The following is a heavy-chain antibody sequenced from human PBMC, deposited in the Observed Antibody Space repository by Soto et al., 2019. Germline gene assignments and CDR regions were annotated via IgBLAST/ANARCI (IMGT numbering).Heavy chain of an antibody. CDR2: IYHSGST. CDR3: ARVQRTGGY. V-gene: IGHV4-30-2*01. CDR1: GGSISSGGYS. Sequence: PSETLSLTCSVSGGSISSGGYSWSWIRQPPGKGLEWIGYIYHSGSTYYNPSLKSRVTISVDTSKNQFSLKLSSVTAADTAVYYCARVQRTGGYWGQGTLVTVSS. D-gene: IGHD7-27*01. J-gene: IGHJ4*02.